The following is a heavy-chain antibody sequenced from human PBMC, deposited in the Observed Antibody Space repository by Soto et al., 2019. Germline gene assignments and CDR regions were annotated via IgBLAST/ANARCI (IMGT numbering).Heavy chain of an antibody. Sequence: GGSLRLSCAASGFTFSSYAMSWVRQAPGKGLEWVSAISGSGGSTYYADSVKGRFTISRDNSKNTLYLQMNSLRAEDTAVYYCAKAFFCRRPYGDCTHYFDYWGQGTLVTVSS. CDR2: ISGSGGST. V-gene: IGHV3-23*01. CDR1: GFTFSSYA. J-gene: IGHJ4*02. CDR3: AKAFFCRRPYGDCTHYFDY. D-gene: IGHD4-17*01.